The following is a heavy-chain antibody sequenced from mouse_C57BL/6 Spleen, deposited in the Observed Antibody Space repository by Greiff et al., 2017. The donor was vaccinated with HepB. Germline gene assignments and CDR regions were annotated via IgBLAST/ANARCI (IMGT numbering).Heavy chain of an antibody. CDR3: ASITAVVAHFDY. V-gene: IGHV1-9*01. Sequence: QVQLQQSGAELMKPGASVKLSCKATGYTFTGYWIEWVKQRPGHGLEWIGEILPGSGSTNYNEKFKGKATFTADTSSNPAYMRLSSLTTEDSAIYYCASITAVVAHFDYWGQGTTLTVSS. CDR2: ILPGSGST. CDR1: GYTFTGYW. J-gene: IGHJ2*01. D-gene: IGHD1-1*01.